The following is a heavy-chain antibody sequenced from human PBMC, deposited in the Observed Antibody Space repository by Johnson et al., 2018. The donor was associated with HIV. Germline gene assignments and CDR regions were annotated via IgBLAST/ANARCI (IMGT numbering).Heavy chain of an antibody. CDR2: IGPAGDT. V-gene: IGHV3-13*01. D-gene: IGHD3-3*01. J-gene: IGHJ3*02. Sequence: VQLVESGGGLVQPGRSLRLSCAASGFTFSSYDMHWVRQATGKGLEWVSAIGPAGDTYYLGSVPGRFTVSRENAKNSLYLQMNSLRAEDTAVYYCAKEITIFGVVRDDAFDIWGQGTMVTVSS. CDR3: AKEITIFGVVRDDAFDI. CDR1: GFTFSSYD.